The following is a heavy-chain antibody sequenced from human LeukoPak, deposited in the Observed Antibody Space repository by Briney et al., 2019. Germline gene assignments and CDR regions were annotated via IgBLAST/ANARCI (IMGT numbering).Heavy chain of an antibody. J-gene: IGHJ4*02. V-gene: IGHV3-53*01. CDR1: GFTVSSNY. CDR2: IYSGGST. D-gene: IGHD3-10*01. Sequence: PGGSLRLSCAASGFTVSSNYMSWVRQAPGKGLEWVSVIYSGGSTYYADSVKSRFTISRDNSKNTLYLQMNSLRAEDTAVYYCARAWGSGSYWYPTRWGQGTLVTVSS. CDR3: ARAWGSGSYWYPTR.